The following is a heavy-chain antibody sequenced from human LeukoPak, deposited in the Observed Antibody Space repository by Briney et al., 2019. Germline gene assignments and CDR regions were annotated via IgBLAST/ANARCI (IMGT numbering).Heavy chain of an antibody. CDR2: IQYDGRNK. CDR1: GFSFSSYD. D-gene: IGHD2-2*01. Sequence: PGGSLRLSCAASGFSFSSYDIHWVRQAPGKGLEWVAFIQYDGRNKYYADSVKGRFTISRDTSKNTLYPQMNSLRGEDTAVYYCAKLPATTSPFDYWGQGTLVTVSS. V-gene: IGHV3-30*02. CDR3: AKLPATTSPFDY. J-gene: IGHJ4*02.